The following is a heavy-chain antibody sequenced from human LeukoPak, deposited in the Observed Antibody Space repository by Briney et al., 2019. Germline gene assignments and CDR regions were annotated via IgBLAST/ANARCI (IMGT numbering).Heavy chain of an antibody. CDR3: ARSYRSGWYYFDY. CDR1: GFTFSSYA. Sequence: PGGSLRLSCAAPGFTFSSYAIHWVRQAPGKGLEYVSGISSNGGSTYYANSVKGRFTISRDDSKNTLYLQMGSLRAEDMAVYYCARSYRSGWYYFDYWGQGTRVTVSS. CDR2: ISSNGGST. D-gene: IGHD6-19*01. V-gene: IGHV3-64*01. J-gene: IGHJ4*02.